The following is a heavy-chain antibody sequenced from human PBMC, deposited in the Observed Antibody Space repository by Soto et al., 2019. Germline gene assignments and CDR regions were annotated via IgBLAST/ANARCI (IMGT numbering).Heavy chain of an antibody. CDR3: VRGRSFSDCDL. V-gene: IGHV4-4*07. CDR1: GGSSSGHS. Sequence: SETLSFTCTVSGGSSSGHSWVSIRQPDGEGIEWIGTISPSGSTSYNPSLRSRVTMSLDTSTNKIFPTLPSVPAADPAVFYRVRGRSFSDCDLWCPGTLVDISS. D-gene: IGHD2-21*02. J-gene: IGHJ4*02. CDR2: ISPSGST.